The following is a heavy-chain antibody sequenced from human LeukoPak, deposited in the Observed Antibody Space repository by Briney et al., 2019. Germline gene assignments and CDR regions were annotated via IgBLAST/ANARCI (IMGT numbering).Heavy chain of an antibody. CDR2: VFDSGIT. CDR3: ARDPDGYKFFDY. CDR1: GGSISGSF. Sequence: SETLSLTCTVSGGSISGSFWHWIRQPPGKGLEWMGYVFDSGITAYNPSLKRRVTMSLDTSKSQFSLNLSSVTAADTAVYYCARDPDGYKFFDYWGRGSPVTVSS. J-gene: IGHJ4*02. D-gene: IGHD5-24*01. V-gene: IGHV4-59*01.